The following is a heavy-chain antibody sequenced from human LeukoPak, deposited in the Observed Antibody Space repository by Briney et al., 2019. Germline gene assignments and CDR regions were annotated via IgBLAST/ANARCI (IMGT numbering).Heavy chain of an antibody. V-gene: IGHV4-34*01. Sequence: SETLSLTCAVYGGSFSGYYWSWIRQPPGKGLEWIGEINHSGSTNYNPSLKSRVTISVDTSKNQFSLKLSSVTAADTAVYYCARVVAPLGDYYYYYGMDVWGKGTTVTVSS. D-gene: IGHD2-15*01. J-gene: IGHJ6*04. CDR2: INHSGST. CDR3: ARVVAPLGDYYYYYGMDV. CDR1: GGSFSGYY.